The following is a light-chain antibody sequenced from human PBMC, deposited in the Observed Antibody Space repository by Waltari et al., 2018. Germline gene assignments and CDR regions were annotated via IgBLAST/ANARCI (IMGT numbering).Light chain of an antibody. Sequence: QSALTQPRSVSGSPGPSVTISCTGTSRDVGGYNYVSWYQQHPGKVPKLIIFDVSTRPSGVPNRFSGSKSGNTASLTISGLLAEDEADYYCCSYAGSYTLIFGGGTKMTVL. J-gene: IGLJ2*01. CDR3: CSYAGSYTLI. CDR2: DVS. V-gene: IGLV2-11*01. CDR1: SRDVGGYNY.